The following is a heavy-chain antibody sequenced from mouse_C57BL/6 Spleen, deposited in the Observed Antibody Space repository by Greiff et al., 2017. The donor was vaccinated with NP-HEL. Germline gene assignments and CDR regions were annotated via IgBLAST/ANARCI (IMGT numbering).Heavy chain of an antibody. V-gene: IGHV1-50*01. CDR1: GYTFTSYW. J-gene: IGHJ1*03. Sequence: QVQLQQPGAELVKPGASVKLSCKASGYTFTSYWMQWVKQGPGQGLEWIGEIDPSDSYTNYNQKFKGKATLTVDKSSSTAYMQLSSLTSEDSAVYDCARREGYFDVWGTGTTVTVSS. CDR3: ARREGYFDV. CDR2: IDPSDSYT.